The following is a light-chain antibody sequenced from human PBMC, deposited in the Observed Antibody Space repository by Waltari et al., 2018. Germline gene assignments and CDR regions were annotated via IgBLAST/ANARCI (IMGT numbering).Light chain of an antibody. CDR1: SDNIGTNS. CDR2: RNN. CDR3: AAWDDSLNGYL. V-gene: IGLV1-44*01. Sequence: QSVLTQPPSASGTPGQRVTISCSGSSDNIGTNSVNWYQQLPRTAPKLLIHRNNQRPSGVPGRFSGSKSGTSASLAISGLLSDDEADYYCAAWDDSLNGYLFGTGTKVTVL. J-gene: IGLJ1*01.